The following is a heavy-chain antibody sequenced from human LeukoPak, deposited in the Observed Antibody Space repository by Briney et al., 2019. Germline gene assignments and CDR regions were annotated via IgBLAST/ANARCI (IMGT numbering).Heavy chain of an antibody. CDR3: TRDLYWNDGSNGFDM. CDR1: GFTFRDYA. V-gene: IGHV3-49*04. D-gene: IGHD1-1*01. Sequence: GGSLRLSCAASGFTFRDYALSWVRQAPGKGLEWVSIIRSKAYGGTTDYAASVKGRFTISRDDSKSIAYLQMNSLRTEDTALYYCTRDLYWNDGSNGFDMWGQGTVVTVSS. J-gene: IGHJ3*02. CDR2: IRSKAYGGTT.